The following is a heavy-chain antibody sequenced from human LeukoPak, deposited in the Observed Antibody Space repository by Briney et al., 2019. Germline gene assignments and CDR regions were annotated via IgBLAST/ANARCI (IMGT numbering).Heavy chain of an antibody. D-gene: IGHD6-19*01. Sequence: ASVKVSCKASGGTFSSYAISWVRQAPGQGLEWMGGIIPIFGTANYAQKFQGRVTITADESTSTAYVELSSLRSEDTAVYYCARGGRAVAGYNWFDPWGQGTLVTVSS. V-gene: IGHV1-69*13. J-gene: IGHJ5*02. CDR3: ARGGRAVAGYNWFDP. CDR2: IIPIFGTA. CDR1: GGTFSSYA.